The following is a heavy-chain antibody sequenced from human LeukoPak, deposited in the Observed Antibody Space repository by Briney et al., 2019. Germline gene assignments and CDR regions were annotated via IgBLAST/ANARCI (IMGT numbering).Heavy chain of an antibody. CDR1: GGSISSSSYY. Sequence: SETLSLTCTVSGGSISSSSYYWGWIRQHPGMGLEWIGSIYYSGSTYYNPSLKSRVTISVDTSKNQFSLKLSSVTAADTAVYYCARSYYYDSSGYYWPWGQGTLVTVSS. CDR2: IYYSGST. CDR3: ARSYYYDSSGYYWP. J-gene: IGHJ4*02. D-gene: IGHD3-22*01. V-gene: IGHV4-39*01.